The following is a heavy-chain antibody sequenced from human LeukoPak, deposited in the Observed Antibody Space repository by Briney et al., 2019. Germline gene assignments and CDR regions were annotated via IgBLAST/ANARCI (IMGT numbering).Heavy chain of an antibody. V-gene: IGHV4-59*01. CDR2: IYFSGST. Sequence: SETLSLTCTVSGGSISSYYRSWVRQPPGKGLEWIGYIYFSGSTNYNPSLKSRVTISVDTSKNQFSLKLISVTAADTAVYYCAREAHYVWGSYLFDYWGQGTLVTVSS. J-gene: IGHJ4*02. D-gene: IGHD3-16*02. CDR3: AREAHYVWGSYLFDY. CDR1: GGSISSYY.